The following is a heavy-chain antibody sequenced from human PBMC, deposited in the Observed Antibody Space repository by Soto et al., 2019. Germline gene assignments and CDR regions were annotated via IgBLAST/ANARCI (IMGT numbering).Heavy chain of an antibody. V-gene: IGHV2-5*02. D-gene: IGHD6-19*01. CDR1: GFSLSTSGVG. CDR3: AHLTGWLVHYYYDGMDV. CDR2: IYWDDDK. Sequence: QITLKESGPTLVKPTQTLTLTCTFSGFSLSTSGVGVGWIRQPPGKALEWLALIYWDDDKRYSPSLKSRLTINIDTSKNQVVLTMTNMDPVDTATYYCAHLTGWLVHYYYDGMDVWGQGTTVTVSS. J-gene: IGHJ6*02.